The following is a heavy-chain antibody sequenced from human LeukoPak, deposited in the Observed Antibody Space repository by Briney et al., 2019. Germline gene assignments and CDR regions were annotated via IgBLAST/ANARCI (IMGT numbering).Heavy chain of an antibody. CDR3: ARGRARYYYGSGSSHRFDY. V-gene: IGHV4-59*12. Sequence: KPSETLSLTCTVSGGSISSYYWSWIRQPPGKGLEWIGYIYYSGSTNYNPSLKSRVTISVDTSKNQFSLKLSSVTAADTAVYYCARGRARYYYGSGSSHRFDYWGQGTLVTVSS. CDR1: GGSISSYY. J-gene: IGHJ4*02. CDR2: IYYSGST. D-gene: IGHD3-10*01.